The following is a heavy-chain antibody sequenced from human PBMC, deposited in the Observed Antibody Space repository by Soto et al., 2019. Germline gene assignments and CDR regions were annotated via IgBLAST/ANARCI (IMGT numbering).Heavy chain of an antibody. CDR2: ISWNSGSI. J-gene: IGHJ3*02. D-gene: IGHD4-17*01. CDR3: AKRTLSTTVSYGTLDAGFDI. V-gene: IGHV3-9*01. CDR1: GFTFDDYA. Sequence: GGSLRLSCAASGFTFDDYAMHWVRQAPGKGLEWVSGISWNSGSIGYADSVKGRFTISRDNAKNSLYLQMNSLRAEDTALYYCAKRTLSTTVSYGTLDAGFDIWGQGTMVTVSS.